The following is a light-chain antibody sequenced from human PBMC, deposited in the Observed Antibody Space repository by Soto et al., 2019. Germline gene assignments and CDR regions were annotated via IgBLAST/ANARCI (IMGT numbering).Light chain of an antibody. J-gene: IGKJ1*01. CDR3: QQYYDWPT. Sequence: EIVMTQSPVTLSVSPGERVTLSCRASQSVSSNLAWYQQKPGQAPRLLIHGLSIRAPGVPARFSVSGSGTEFTLTISSLQSEDFAVYFCQQYYDWPTFGQGTKVVIK. V-gene: IGKV3-15*01. CDR1: QSVSSN. CDR2: GLS.